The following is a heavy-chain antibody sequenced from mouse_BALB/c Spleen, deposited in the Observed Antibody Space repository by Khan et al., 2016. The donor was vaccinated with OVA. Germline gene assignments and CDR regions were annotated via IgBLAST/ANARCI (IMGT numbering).Heavy chain of an antibody. Sequence: EVQLQESGPGLLKPSQSLSLTCTASGYSINSDYAWYLIRQLPGNQLEWMAYIGYSGSTTYNPSLRSRITITRDTSKNQFYLQLTSVTSEDTATYCCANGRLLLRYPDYFDYWGQGTTLTVSS. CDR1: GYSINSDYA. CDR3: ANGRLLLRYPDYFDY. J-gene: IGHJ2*01. V-gene: IGHV3-2*02. CDR2: IGYSGST. D-gene: IGHD1-1*01.